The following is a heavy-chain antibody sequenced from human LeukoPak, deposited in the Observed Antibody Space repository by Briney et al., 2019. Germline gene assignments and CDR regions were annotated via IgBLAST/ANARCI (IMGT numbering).Heavy chain of an antibody. CDR2: LRSKANSYAT. J-gene: IGHJ4*02. V-gene: IGHV3-73*01. Sequence: GGSLRLSCAASGFTFSGSAMHWVRQASGKGLEWVGRLRSKANSYATAYAASVKGRFTISRDDSKHTAYLHMNSLKTEDTAVYYCTRRYDSSGYSTEDYWGQGTLVTVSS. CDR3: TRRYDSSGYSTEDY. D-gene: IGHD3-22*01. CDR1: GFTFSGSA.